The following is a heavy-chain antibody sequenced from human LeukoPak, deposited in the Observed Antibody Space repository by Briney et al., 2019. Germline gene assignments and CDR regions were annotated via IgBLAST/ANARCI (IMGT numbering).Heavy chain of an antibody. Sequence: SETLSLTCIVSGGSINNHYWTWIRQTPGKGLEWIGDIHYTGTTKYNPSHKSRVTISIDTSKNQFSLELSSVTATDTAIYFCATNRAGTYDRPFDIWGQGTMVTVSS. D-gene: IGHD1-26*01. CDR2: IHYTGTT. CDR1: GGSINNHY. CDR3: ATNRAGTYDRPFDI. V-gene: IGHV4-59*08. J-gene: IGHJ3*02.